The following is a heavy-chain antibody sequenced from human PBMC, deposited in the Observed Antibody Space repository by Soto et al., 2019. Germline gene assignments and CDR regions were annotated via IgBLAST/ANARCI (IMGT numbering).Heavy chain of an antibody. J-gene: IGHJ4*02. CDR1: GYTFTSYY. CDR2: INPSGGST. V-gene: IGHV1-46*01. Sequence: GASVKVSCKASGYTFTSYYMHWVRQAPGHGLEWMGIINPSGGSTRYAQKFQGSVTMTRDTSTSTVYMELSSLRSEHTAVYYCARDGRSSYNSGWYYFDYWGQGTLVTVSS. D-gene: IGHD6-19*01. CDR3: ARDGRSSYNSGWYYFDY.